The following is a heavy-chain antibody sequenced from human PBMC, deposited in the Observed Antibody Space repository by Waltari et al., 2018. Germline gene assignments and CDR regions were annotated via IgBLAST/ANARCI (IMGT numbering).Heavy chain of an antibody. CDR1: GGSFSDYS. V-gene: IGHV4-34*01. D-gene: IGHD6-19*01. J-gene: IGHJ4*02. CDR3: ARARSGKYSSLSFDY. CDR2: INHSGTT. Sequence: QVQLQQWGAGLLKPSETLSLTCAVYGGSFSDYSLNWIRQPPGKGLQWIGEINHSGTTHYNPSLKSRVTMSVDPSNNQFSLRLSSVTAADTALYYCARARSGKYSSLSFDYWGQGILVTVSS.